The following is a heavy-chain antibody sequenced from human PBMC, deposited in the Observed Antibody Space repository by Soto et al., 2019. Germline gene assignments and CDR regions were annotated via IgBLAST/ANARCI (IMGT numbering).Heavy chain of an antibody. CDR2: IYYSGST. V-gene: IGHV4-30-4*01. D-gene: IGHD4-17*01. CDR1: GGSISSGDYY. J-gene: IGHJ6*02. CDR3: ARDQDTTVVTRWYYGMDV. Sequence: PSETLSLTCTVSGGSISSGDYYWSWIRQPPGKGLEWIGYIYYSGSTYYNPSLKSRVTISVDTSKNQFSLKLSSVTAADTAVYYCARDQDTTVVTRWYYGMDVWGQGTTVTV.